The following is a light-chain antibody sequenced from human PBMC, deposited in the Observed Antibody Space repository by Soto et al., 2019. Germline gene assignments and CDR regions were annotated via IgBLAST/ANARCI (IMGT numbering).Light chain of an antibody. V-gene: IGKV3-20*01. CDR1: QSVNSNY. J-gene: IGKJ1*01. Sequence: ELVLTQSPGTLSLSPGERATLSCRASQSVNSNYLAWYRRKPGQAPSLLIYGASTRATGIPGRFSGSGSGTDFTLTINRLETEDFAVYYCQQYGSSPPTFGQGTKVEIK. CDR2: GAS. CDR3: QQYGSSPPT.